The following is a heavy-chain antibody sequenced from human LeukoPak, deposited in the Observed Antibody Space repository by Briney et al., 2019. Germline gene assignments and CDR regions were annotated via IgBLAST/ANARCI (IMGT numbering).Heavy chain of an antibody. CDR3: ARLNSYYYGSGTYYNDY. V-gene: IGHV4-59*08. CDR2: IYSSGST. Sequence: SETLSLTCTVSGGSISSYYWSWIRQPPGKGLDWIGYIYSSGSTNYNPPLKSRVTISVNTSKNQFSLNLSSVTAADTAVYYCARLNSYYYGSGTYYNDYWGQGTLVTVSS. CDR1: GGSISSYY. J-gene: IGHJ4*02. D-gene: IGHD3-10*01.